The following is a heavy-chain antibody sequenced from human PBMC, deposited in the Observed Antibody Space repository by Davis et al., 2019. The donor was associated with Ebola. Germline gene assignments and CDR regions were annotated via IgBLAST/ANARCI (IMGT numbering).Heavy chain of an antibody. CDR2: ISYDGSNK. CDR1: GFTFSSYA. CDR3: AITFLAAAGTETDY. D-gene: IGHD6-13*01. Sequence: PGGSLRLSCAASGFTFSSYAMHWVRQAPGKGLEWVAVISYDGSNKYYADSVKGRFTISRDNSKNTLYLQMNSLRAEDTAVYYCAITFLAAAGTETDYWGQGTLVTVSS. J-gene: IGHJ4*02. V-gene: IGHV3-30-3*01.